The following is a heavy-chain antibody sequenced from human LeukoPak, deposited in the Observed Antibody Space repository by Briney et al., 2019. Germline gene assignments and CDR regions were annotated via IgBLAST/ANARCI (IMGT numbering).Heavy chain of an antibody. CDR3: ARYCSGASCYLGLDY. V-gene: IGHV3-23*01. J-gene: IGHJ4*02. D-gene: IGHD2-2*01. CDR1: GFTFNNYF. Sequence: GGSLRLSCAASGFTFNNYFMTWVRQAPGKGLEWVSTISGSAGSTYYADFVKGLFTISRDNSRNTLYPQMNSLRADDTAVYYCARYCSGASCYLGLDYWGQGTLVTVSS. CDR2: ISGSAGST.